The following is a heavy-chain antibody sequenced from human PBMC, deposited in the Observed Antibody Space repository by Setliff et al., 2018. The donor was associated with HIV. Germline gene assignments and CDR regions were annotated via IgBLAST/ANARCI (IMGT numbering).Heavy chain of an antibody. J-gene: IGHJ4*01. CDR3: ARGGVLLRFGYFDY. Sequence: PSETLSLTCAVYGGSLSGYYWTWIRQTPEKGLQWIGEINDGGITYYSQSLYGRATISQDVIENQFSLRLDSVTAADTAVYYCARGGVLLRFGYFDYWGQGSLVTVSS. D-gene: IGHD5-12*01. CDR1: GGSLSGYY. CDR2: INDGGIT. V-gene: IGHV4-34*01.